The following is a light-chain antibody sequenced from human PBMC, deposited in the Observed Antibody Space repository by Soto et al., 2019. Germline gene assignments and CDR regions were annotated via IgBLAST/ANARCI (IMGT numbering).Light chain of an antibody. CDR3: CSYAGSYILDG. J-gene: IGLJ1*01. CDR2: DVS. V-gene: IGLV2-11*01. Sequence: QSVLTQPRSVSGSPGQSVTISCTGTSSDVGGYNYVSWYQQHPGKAPKLMIYDVSKRPSGVPDRFSGSKSGNTASLTISGLQAEDEADYYCCSYAGSYILDGFGTGTKVTVL. CDR1: SSDVGGYNY.